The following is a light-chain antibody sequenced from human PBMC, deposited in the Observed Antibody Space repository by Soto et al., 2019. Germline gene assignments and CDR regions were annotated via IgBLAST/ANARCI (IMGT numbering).Light chain of an antibody. Sequence: EIVLTQSPGTLSLSPGERVTLSCRASQSVSRNNLAWYQQKPGQAPRLLIYDASTRATGIPDRFSGSGSGADFTLTINRLEPEDFAVYYCQLYGISPHFGQGTRLEIK. CDR3: QLYGISPH. J-gene: IGKJ5*01. CDR1: QSVSRNN. CDR2: DAS. V-gene: IGKV3-20*01.